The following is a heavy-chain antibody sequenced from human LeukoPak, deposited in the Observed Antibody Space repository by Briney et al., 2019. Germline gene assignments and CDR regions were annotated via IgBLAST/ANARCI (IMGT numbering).Heavy chain of an antibody. CDR1: GFTFSSYA. D-gene: IGHD3-3*01. V-gene: IGHV3-23*01. CDR3: AKEKPVLRFLEWLSPAQFDY. Sequence: GGSLRLSCAASGFTFSSYAMSWVRQAPGKGLEWVSAISGSGGSTYYADSVKGRFTISRDNSKNTLYLQMNSLRAEDTAVYYCAKEKPVLRFLEWLSPAQFDYWGQGTLVTVSS. J-gene: IGHJ4*02. CDR2: ISGSGGST.